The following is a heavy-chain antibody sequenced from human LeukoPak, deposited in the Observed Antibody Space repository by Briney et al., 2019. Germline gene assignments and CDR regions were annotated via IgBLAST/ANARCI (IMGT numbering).Heavy chain of an antibody. V-gene: IGHV3-7*01. CDR1: GFTFSSYW. CDR3: ARAPEGSGSSYYFDY. CDR2: INQDGSEK. J-gene: IGHJ4*02. Sequence: PGGSLRLSCAASGFTFSSYWMSWVRQAPGKGLEWVANINQDGSEKYYVDSVKGRFTISRDNAKNSLYLQMNSLRVEDTAVYYCARAPEGSGSSYYFDYWGQGTLVTVSS. D-gene: IGHD3-10*01.